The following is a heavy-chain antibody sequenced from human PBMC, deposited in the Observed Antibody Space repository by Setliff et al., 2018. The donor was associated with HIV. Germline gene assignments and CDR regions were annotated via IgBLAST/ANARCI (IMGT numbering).Heavy chain of an antibody. CDR3: VRDLGLRFYGMDV. D-gene: IGHD3-3*01. Sequence: KPGGSLRLSCAASGFAFSPSTMNWVRQAPGKGLEWISSINGPGHSTYYAGSVRGRFTISRDNAKNSLFLQVNSLRAEDTAVYFCVRDLGLRFYGMDVWGQGTTVTV. J-gene: IGHJ6*02. CDR2: INGPGHST. V-gene: IGHV3-21*01. CDR1: GFAFSPST.